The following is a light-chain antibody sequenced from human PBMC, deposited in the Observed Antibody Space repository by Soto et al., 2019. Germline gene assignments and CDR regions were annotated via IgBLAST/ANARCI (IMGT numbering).Light chain of an antibody. CDR1: QSISSW. CDR2: DAS. Sequence: DIQMTQSPSTLSASVGDRVTITCRASQSISSWLAWYQQKPGKAPKLLIYDASSLESGVPSSFGGGEYATEFTLTISSVQPDDFATYYWQQYSSCTLTFGHGTKVEIK. CDR3: QQYSSCTLT. V-gene: IGKV1-5*01. J-gene: IGKJ1*01.